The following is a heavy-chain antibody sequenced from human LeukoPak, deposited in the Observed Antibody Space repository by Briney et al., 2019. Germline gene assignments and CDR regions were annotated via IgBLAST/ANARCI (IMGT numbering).Heavy chain of an antibody. CDR1: GFAFSGYS. D-gene: IGHD2-2*01. Sequence: GGSLKLSCAVSGFAFSGYSMSWVRQAPGKGLEWVAKMNEYGSEIFYLDSVKGRFTISRDNAKNSLYLQMNSLRAEDTAVYYCARPRGCGSSRCNNFDYWGQGTLVTVSS. CDR2: MNEYGSEI. V-gene: IGHV3-7*01. CDR3: ARPRGCGSSRCNNFDY. J-gene: IGHJ4*02.